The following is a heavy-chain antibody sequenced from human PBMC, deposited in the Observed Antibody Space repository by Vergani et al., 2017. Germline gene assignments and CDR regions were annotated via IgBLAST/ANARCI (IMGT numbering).Heavy chain of an antibody. CDR3: AIGLTRARRMRDDAFDI. CDR2: ISGSGGST. J-gene: IGHJ3*02. V-gene: IGHV3-23*01. D-gene: IGHD3-10*01. CDR1: GFTFSSYA. Sequence: EVQLLESGGGLVQPGGSLRLSCAASGFTFSSYAMSWVRQAPWKGLEWVSAISGSGGSTYYADSVKGRFTISRDNSKNTLYLQMNSLRAEDTAVYYCAIGLTRARRMRDDAFDIWGQGTMVTVSS.